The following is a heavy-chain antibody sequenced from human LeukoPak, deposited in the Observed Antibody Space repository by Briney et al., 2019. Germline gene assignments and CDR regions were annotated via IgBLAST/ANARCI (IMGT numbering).Heavy chain of an antibody. CDR1: GFTLSSYG. D-gene: IGHD6-13*01. Sequence: PGGSLRLSCAASGFTLSSYGMHWVRQAPGKGLEWVAVISYDGSNKYYADSVKGRFTISRDNSKNTLYLQMNSLRAEDTAVYYCAKGQQLVSSHFDYWGQGTLVTVSS. CDR2: ISYDGSNK. J-gene: IGHJ4*02. CDR3: AKGQQLVSSHFDY. V-gene: IGHV3-30*18.